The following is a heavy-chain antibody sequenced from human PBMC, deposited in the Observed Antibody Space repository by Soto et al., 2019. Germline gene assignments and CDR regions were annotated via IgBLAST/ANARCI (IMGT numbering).Heavy chain of an antibody. Sequence: QIQLVQSGPEVKKPGTSVKVSCKASGFTFTSSAVRWVRQARGQRLEWIGWIVGGSGDTNYAQKVQARVTITRDRSTSTDYRELSSRRSEDTSVYKCAADPNGTKGLDYWGQGTLVTVSS. V-gene: IGHV1-58*01. CDR1: GFTFTSSA. D-gene: IGHD1-7*01. CDR3: AADPNGTKGLDY. CDR2: IVGGSGDT. J-gene: IGHJ4*02.